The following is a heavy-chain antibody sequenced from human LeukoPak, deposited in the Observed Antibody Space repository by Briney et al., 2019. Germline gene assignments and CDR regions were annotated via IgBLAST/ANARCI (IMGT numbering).Heavy chain of an antibody. CDR3: ARTSDFDY. Sequence: ASVKVSCKASGYTFTGYYMHWVRQAPGQGLESMGWINPKSGATNYTQKFQGRVTMTRDTSISTAYMELGRLTSDDTAVYYCARTSDFDYWGQGTLVTVSS. J-gene: IGHJ4*02. CDR2: INPKSGAT. V-gene: IGHV1-2*02. CDR1: GYTFTGYY.